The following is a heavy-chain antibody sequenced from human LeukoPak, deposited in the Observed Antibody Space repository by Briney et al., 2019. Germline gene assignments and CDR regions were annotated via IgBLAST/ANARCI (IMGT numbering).Heavy chain of an antibody. D-gene: IGHD1-1*01. CDR2: INPNSGDT. J-gene: IGHJ4*02. CDR3: ASRQLPYNFDY. Sequence: ASVKVSCKASGYTFTGYYIHWVRQAPGQGLEWMGWINPNSGDTNYTQKFQGRVTMTRDTSISTAYMELSRLRSDDTAVYYCASRQLPYNFDYWGQGTLVTVSS. V-gene: IGHV1-2*02. CDR1: GYTFTGYY.